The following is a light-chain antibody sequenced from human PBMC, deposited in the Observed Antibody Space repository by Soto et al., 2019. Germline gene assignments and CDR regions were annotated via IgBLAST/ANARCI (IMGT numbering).Light chain of an antibody. Sequence: EIVLTQSPGTLSLSPGERATLSCRASQSVRNSYLAWYQQKPGQAPRLLIYGASGRATGIPDRFSGSGSGTDFTLTTSRLDPEHFAVYYCQQYGSSPYTFGQGTKLEI. J-gene: IGKJ2*01. CDR2: GAS. CDR1: QSVRNSY. V-gene: IGKV3-20*01. CDR3: QQYGSSPYT.